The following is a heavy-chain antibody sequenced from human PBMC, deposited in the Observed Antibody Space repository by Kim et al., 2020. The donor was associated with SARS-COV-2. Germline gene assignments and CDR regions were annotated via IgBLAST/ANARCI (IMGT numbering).Heavy chain of an antibody. D-gene: IGHD6-19*01. V-gene: IGHV3-48*02. J-gene: IGHJ4*02. CDR2: ISSSSSTI. CDR3: ARVGRSGWTDDY. CDR1: GFAFSTYS. Sequence: VGSLRLSCAASGFAFSTYSINWVRQAPGKGLEWLSYISSSSSTIYYADSVRGRFTISRDNAENSVYLQMNSLGDEDTAVYYCARVGRSGWTDDYWGQGTLVTVSS.